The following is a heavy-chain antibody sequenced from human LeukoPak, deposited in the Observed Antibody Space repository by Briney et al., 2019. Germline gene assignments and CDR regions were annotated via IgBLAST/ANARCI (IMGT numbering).Heavy chain of an antibody. CDR3: DRDAVPTYGVVIPLHNHSMDV. CDR1: GYTFSSYG. D-gene: IGHD3-3*01. Sequence: GASVKVSCKASGYTFSSYGISWVRQAPGQGLEWMGWISSDNDNTNYAQELQGRVTLTTDTSTSTAYMELRSLQSEASAVYYRDRDAVPTYGVVIPLHNHSMDVWRQGTSVTVSS. V-gene: IGHV1-18*01. CDR2: ISSDNDNT. J-gene: IGHJ6*02.